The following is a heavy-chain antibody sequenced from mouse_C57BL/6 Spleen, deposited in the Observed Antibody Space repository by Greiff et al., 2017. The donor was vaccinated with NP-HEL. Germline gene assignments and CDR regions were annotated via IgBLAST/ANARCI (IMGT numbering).Heavy chain of an antibody. Sequence: VQLQQSGPELVKPGASVKISCKASGYAFSSSWMNWVKQRPGKGLEWIGRIYPGDGDTNYNGKFKGKATLTADKSSSTAYMQLRSLTSEDSAVDCCAREATLYAMDYWGQGTAVTVSS. CDR3: AREATLYAMDY. D-gene: IGHD3-2*02. J-gene: IGHJ4*01. CDR1: GYAFSSSW. V-gene: IGHV1-82*01. CDR2: IYPGDGDT.